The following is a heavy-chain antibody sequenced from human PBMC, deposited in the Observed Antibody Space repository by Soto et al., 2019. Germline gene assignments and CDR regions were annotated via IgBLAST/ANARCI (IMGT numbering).Heavy chain of an antibody. CDR2: ISYDGSNK. V-gene: IGHV3-30*18. J-gene: IGHJ6*02. Sequence: GGSLRLSCAASGFTFSSYGMHWVRQAPGKGLEWVAVISYDGSNKYYADSVKGRFTISRDNSKNTLYLQMNSLTAEDTAVFYCAKLQRRITIFGVVISPPITSMLPIDFWGQGTTVTVSS. D-gene: IGHD3-3*01. CDR1: GFTFSSYG. CDR3: AKLQRRITIFGVVISPPITSMLPIDF.